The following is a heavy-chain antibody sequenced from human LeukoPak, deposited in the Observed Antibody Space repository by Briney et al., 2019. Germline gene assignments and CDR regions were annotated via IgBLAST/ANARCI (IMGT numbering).Heavy chain of an antibody. J-gene: IGHJ5*02. CDR1: GGSISSYY. CDR3: ARVGPPTYYYDSSGYYPGGNWFDP. V-gene: IGHV4-59*01. D-gene: IGHD3-22*01. Sequence: PSETLSLTCTVSGGSISSYYWSWIRQPPGKGLEWIGYIYYSGSTNYNHCLKGRVNISVDTPKNQFSLKLSSVTAADTAVYYCARVGPPTYYYDSSGYYPGGNWFDPWGQGTLVTVSS. CDR2: IYYSGST.